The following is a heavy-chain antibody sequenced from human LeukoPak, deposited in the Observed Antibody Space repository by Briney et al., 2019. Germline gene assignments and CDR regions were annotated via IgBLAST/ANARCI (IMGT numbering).Heavy chain of an antibody. CDR2: INPSDGGT. Sequence: AASVTVSCKASGYILTNYYMHWVRQAPGQGIEWMGIINPSDGGTSYAQNFQDRVTMTRDTSTSTVYMELSSLRSDDTAVYYCARGWNCGGDCYFYYYVMDVWGQGTTVTVSS. J-gene: IGHJ6*02. CDR3: ARGWNCGGDCYFYYYVMDV. CDR1: GYILTNYY. D-gene: IGHD2-21*02. V-gene: IGHV1-46*01.